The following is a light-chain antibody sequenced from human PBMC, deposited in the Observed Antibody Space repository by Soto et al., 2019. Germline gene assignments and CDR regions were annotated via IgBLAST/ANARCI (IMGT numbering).Light chain of an antibody. V-gene: IGLV7-43*01. CDR1: TGAVTNAYY. J-gene: IGLJ3*02. Sequence: QAVVTQEPSLTVSPGGTVTLTCASSTGAVTNAYYPNWFQQKPGQAPRALIYGTNNKHSWTPARFSGSLLGGKAALTLSGVQPEDEADYYCLLYYTDAVLWVFGGGTKLTVL. CDR3: LLYYTDAVLWV. CDR2: GTN.